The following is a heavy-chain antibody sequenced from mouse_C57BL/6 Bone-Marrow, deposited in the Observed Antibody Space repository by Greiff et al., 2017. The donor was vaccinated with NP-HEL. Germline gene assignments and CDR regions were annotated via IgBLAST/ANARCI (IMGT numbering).Heavy chain of an antibody. D-gene: IGHD2-4*01. CDR2: ILPGSGST. CDR3: ARRAVYDYDEGYYFDY. CDR1: GYTFTGYW. V-gene: IGHV1-9*01. J-gene: IGHJ2*01. Sequence: VQLQQSGAELMKPGASVKLSCKATGYTFTGYWIEWVKQRPGHGLEWIGEILPGSGSTNYNEKFKGKATFTADTSSNTAYMQLSSLTTEDSAIYYCARRAVYDYDEGYYFDYWGQGTTLTVSS.